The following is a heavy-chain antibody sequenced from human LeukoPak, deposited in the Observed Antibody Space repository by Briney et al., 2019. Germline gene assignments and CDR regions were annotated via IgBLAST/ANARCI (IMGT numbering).Heavy chain of an antibody. CDR1: GGTFSSYA. J-gene: IGHJ3*02. Sequence: SVKVSCKASGGTFSSYAISWVRQAPGQGLEWMGGIIPIFGTANYAQKFQGRVTITTDESTSTAYMELSSLRSEDAAVYYCARGIKSLGYCSSTSCYTGVAFDIWGQGTMVTVSS. D-gene: IGHD2-2*02. CDR3: ARGIKSLGYCSSTSCYTGVAFDI. V-gene: IGHV1-69*05. CDR2: IIPIFGTA.